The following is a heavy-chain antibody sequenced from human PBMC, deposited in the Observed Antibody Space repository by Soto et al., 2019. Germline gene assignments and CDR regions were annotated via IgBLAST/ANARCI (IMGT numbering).Heavy chain of an antibody. V-gene: IGHV1-69*01. D-gene: IGHD2-2*01. CDR3: VRSQGSSTSLEIYYYYYYGMDV. CDR1: GGTFSSYA. Sequence: QVQLVQSGAEVKKPGSSVKVSCTASGGTFSSYAISWVRQAPGQGLEWMGGIIPISGTANYAQKFQGRVTITADESTSTAYMELSSLRSEDTAVYYCVRSQGSSTSLEIYYYYYYGMDVWGQGTTVTGSS. CDR2: IIPISGTA. J-gene: IGHJ6*02.